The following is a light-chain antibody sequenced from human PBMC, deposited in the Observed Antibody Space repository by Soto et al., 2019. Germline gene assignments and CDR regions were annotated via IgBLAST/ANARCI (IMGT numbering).Light chain of an antibody. V-gene: IGKV1-39*01. Sequence: DIQMTQSPSSLSASVGDRVTITCRASQNIDTYLNWYLQKPGQAPKLLIYSAYSLQSGVSPSFSGDGSGTYFTLSISSLQPEDFATYYCQQSYNFPRPFGPGTTV. CDR2: SAY. CDR1: QNIDTY. CDR3: QQSYNFPRP. J-gene: IGKJ3*01.